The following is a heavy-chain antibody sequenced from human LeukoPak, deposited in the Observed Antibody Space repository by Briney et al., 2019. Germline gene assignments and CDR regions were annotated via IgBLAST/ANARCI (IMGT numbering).Heavy chain of an antibody. CDR2: IYYSGST. CDR1: GGSISSSSYY. Sequence: PSETLSLTCTVSGGSISSSSYYWGWIRQPPGKGLEWIGSIYYSGSTYYNLSLKSRVTISVDKSKNQFSLKLSSVTAADTAVYYCARDFRVSGWYNYYYYYMDVWGKGTTVTVSS. V-gene: IGHV4-39*07. D-gene: IGHD6-19*01. CDR3: ARDFRVSGWYNYYYYYMDV. J-gene: IGHJ6*03.